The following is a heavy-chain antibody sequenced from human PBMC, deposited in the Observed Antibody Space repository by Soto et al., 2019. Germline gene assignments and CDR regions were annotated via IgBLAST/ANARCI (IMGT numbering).Heavy chain of an antibody. CDR3: ARHAVGRQLLGVRPDPPDI. J-gene: IGHJ3*02. V-gene: IGHV4-39*01. D-gene: IGHD2-2*01. CDR2: FYSSGRT. CDR1: GASISSTTYY. Sequence: SETLSLTCTVSGASISSTTYYWGWIRQPPGKGLEWIGSFYSSGRTYYNPSLKSRVTISVDTSKNQFSLKLISVTAADTAVYYCARHAVGRQLLGVRPDPPDIWGQGTMVTVSS.